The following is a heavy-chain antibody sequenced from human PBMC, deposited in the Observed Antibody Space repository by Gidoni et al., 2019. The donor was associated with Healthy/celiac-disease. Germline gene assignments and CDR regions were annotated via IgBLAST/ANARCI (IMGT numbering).Heavy chain of an antibody. CDR1: GFTFSSYG. D-gene: IGHD1-26*01. V-gene: IGHV3-30*18. CDR2: ISYDGSNK. J-gene: IGHJ4*02. Sequence: VQLVESGGGVVQPGRSLRLSCAASGFTFSSYGMHWVRQAPGKGLEWVAVISYDGSNKYYADSVKGRFTISRDNSKNTLYLQMNSLRAEDTAVYYCAKDRLLVGATRNKYFDYWGQGTLVTVSS. CDR3: AKDRLLVGATRNKYFDY.